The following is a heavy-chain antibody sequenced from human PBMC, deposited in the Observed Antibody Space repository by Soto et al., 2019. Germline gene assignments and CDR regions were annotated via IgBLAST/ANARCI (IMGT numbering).Heavy chain of an antibody. CDR1: GVXXXXXA. D-gene: IGHD2-15*01. CDR3: AKEILAAAYAATSAFDF. J-gene: IGHJ4*02. V-gene: IGHV3-23*01. Sequence: EVQLLESGGGXXXXGGSXXLACTVSGVXXXXXAMGXXXXTPETGLEWVSGIDGSGFDTSYADSVKGRFTISRDNSENTLYLHMNNLRAEDTARYYCAKEILAAAYAATSAFDFWGPGTLVTVTS. CDR2: IDGSGFDT.